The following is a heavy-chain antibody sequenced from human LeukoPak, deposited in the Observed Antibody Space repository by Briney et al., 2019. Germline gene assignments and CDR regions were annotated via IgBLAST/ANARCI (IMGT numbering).Heavy chain of an antibody. V-gene: IGHV3-21*01. CDR2: ISSSSNYI. CDR1: GFTFSSYS. D-gene: IGHD1-26*01. J-gene: IGHJ3*02. Sequence: GGSLRLSCAASGFTFSSYSVNWVRQAPGKGLEWVSSISSSSNYIYYADSVEGRFTISRDNAKNSLYLQMNSLRAEDTAVYYCARAKTYSGSYNDAFDMWGQGTMVTVSS. CDR3: ARAKTYSGSYNDAFDM.